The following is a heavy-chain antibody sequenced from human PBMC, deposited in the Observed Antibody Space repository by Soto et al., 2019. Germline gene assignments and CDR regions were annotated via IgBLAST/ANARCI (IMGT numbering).Heavy chain of an antibody. CDR1: AGSLYIYY. CDR2: ICDGGST. Sequence: PSETLSLTCNVSAGSLYIYYWNWIRQSPGNGVECIGYICDGGSTNYNPSLTSRCTLLVDTSKEEVCLNLRSVSAADTGRYFCAGYCSGCSCPEDHYFALEVRGQGTTVTVSS. J-gene: IGHJ6*02. CDR3: AGYCSGCSCPEDHYFALEV. V-gene: IGHV4-59*01. D-gene: IGHD2-15*01.